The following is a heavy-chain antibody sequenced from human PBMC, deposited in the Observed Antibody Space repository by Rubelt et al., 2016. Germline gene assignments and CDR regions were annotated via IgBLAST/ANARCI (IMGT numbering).Heavy chain of an antibody. J-gene: IGHJ4*02. CDR2: IYYSGST. CDR1: AGSISSYY. D-gene: IGHD6-19*01. V-gene: IGHV4-59*12. CDR3: ARGRMPDGWYPYCFDY. Sequence: QVQLQESGPGLVKPSETLSLTCSVSAGSISSYYWSWIRQPPGKGLEWIGYIYYSGSTNYNPSLKSRVTISVDTSKNQFSLPLTSVTAADTAVYYCARGRMPDGWYPYCFDYWGQGILVTVSS.